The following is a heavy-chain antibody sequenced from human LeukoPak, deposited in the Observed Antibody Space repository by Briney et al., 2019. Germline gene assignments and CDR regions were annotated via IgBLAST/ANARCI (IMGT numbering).Heavy chain of an antibody. CDR1: GGSISSYY. CDR3: ARGRGPNDY. V-gene: IGHV4-59*01. CDR2: IYYSGST. J-gene: IGHJ4*02. D-gene: IGHD3-10*01. Sequence: SETLSLTCTVSGGSISSYYWSWIRQPPGKGLEWIGYIYYSGSTYYNPSLKSRVTISVDTSKNQFSLKLTSVTAADTAVYSCARGRGPNDYWGQGTLVTVSS.